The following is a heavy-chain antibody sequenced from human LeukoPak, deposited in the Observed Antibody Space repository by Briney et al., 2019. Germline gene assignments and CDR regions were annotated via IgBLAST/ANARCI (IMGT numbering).Heavy chain of an antibody. CDR3: ARDPYGSGYNWFDP. J-gene: IGHJ5*02. V-gene: IGHV4-39*07. D-gene: IGHD3-10*01. Sequence: SETLSLTCSVSGDSISSNSFYWGWIRQPPGKGLEWIGNIYYTGGTYYNPSLKSRVTISVDTSKNQFSLKLNSVTAADTAVYYCARDPYGSGYNWFDPWGQGTLATVSS. CDR1: GDSISSNSFY. CDR2: IYYTGGT.